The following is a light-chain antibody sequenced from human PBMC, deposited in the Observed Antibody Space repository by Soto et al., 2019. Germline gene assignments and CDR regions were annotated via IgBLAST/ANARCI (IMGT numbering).Light chain of an antibody. J-gene: IGKJ2*02. Sequence: DIQMTQSPSSLSASVGDRATITCRASQSISNYLNWYQQKPGKAPDLLIYAASSLQSGVPSRFSGSGSGTDFTLTISSLQPEDFATYYCQQSYSTSCTFGQGTKVDIK. CDR1: QSISNY. V-gene: IGKV1-39*01. CDR2: AAS. CDR3: QQSYSTSCT.